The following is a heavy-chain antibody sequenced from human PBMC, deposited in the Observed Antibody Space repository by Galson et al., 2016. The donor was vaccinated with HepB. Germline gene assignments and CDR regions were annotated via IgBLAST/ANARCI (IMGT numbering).Heavy chain of an antibody. CDR2: FSNIQKT. CDR3: TRDARDNSGSGTTD. CDR1: GFSLSRFA. J-gene: IGHJ4*02. D-gene: IGHD3-10*01. Sequence: SLRLSCAASGFSLSRFAMSWVRQAPGKGLEWVASFSNIQKTYYGAPVEGRFTITRDDSTSTLILQMNNLRPEDTAVYYCTRDARDNSGSGTTDWSQGTLVTISS. V-gene: IGHV3-23*01.